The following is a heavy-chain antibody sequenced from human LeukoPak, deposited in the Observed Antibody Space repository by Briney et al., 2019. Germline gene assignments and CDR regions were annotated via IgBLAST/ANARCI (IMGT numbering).Heavy chain of an antibody. Sequence: GGSLRLSCAASGFNFANHAMSWVRQTPGKGLEWVSAISGGGGSTYYADSVKGRFTISRDNSKNTLYLQVNSLRAEDTAVYYCAKGGKWDVTPFDYWGQGTLVTVSS. V-gene: IGHV3-23*01. CDR2: ISGGGGST. J-gene: IGHJ4*02. CDR1: GFNFANHA. CDR3: AKGGKWDVTPFDY. D-gene: IGHD1-26*01.